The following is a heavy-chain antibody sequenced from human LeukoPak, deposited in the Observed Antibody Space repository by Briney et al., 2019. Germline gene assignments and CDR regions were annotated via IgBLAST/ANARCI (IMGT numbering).Heavy chain of an antibody. CDR1: GFAFSSYA. Sequence: GGSLRLSCAASGFAFSSYAMSWVRQAPGKGLEWVSAISGSGGSTYYADSVKGRFTISRDNSKNTLYLQMNSLRAEDTAVYYCAKDQAGYNFWSDSWGQGTLVTVSS. J-gene: IGHJ4*02. CDR2: ISGSGGST. V-gene: IGHV3-23*01. CDR3: AKDQAGYNFWSDS. D-gene: IGHD3-3*01.